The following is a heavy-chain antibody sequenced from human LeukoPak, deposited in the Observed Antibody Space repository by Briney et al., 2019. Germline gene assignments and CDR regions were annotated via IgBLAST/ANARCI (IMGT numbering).Heavy chain of an antibody. J-gene: IGHJ6*03. CDR1: GGSISSYY. CDR3: ARGPRVGAAGFVYYHYIDV. D-gene: IGHD1-26*01. V-gene: IGHV4-59*01. Sequence: SETLSLTCTVSGGSISSYYWSWIRQPPGKGLEWIGYIYYSGSTNYNPSLKSRVTISVDTSKNQFSLKLSSVTAADTAVYYCARGPRVGAAGFVYYHYIDVWGKGTTVTVSS. CDR2: IYYSGST.